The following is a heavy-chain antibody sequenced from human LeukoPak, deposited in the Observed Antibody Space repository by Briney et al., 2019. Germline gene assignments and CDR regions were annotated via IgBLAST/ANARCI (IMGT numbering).Heavy chain of an antibody. J-gene: IGHJ4*02. Sequence: ASVKVSCKASGYTFTSYGISLVRQAPGQGLEWMGWISAYNGNTNYAQKLQGRVTITTDTSTSTAYMELRSLRSDDTAVYYCARDYGGYSSSWYTLGGFDYWGQGTLVTVSS. CDR2: ISAYNGNT. CDR1: GYTFTSYG. D-gene: IGHD6-13*01. CDR3: ARDYGGYSSSWYTLGGFDY. V-gene: IGHV1-18*01.